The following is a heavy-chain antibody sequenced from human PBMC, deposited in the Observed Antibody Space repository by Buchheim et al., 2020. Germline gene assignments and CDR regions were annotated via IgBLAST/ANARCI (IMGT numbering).Heavy chain of an antibody. CDR2: IFNTAGGT. CDR3: ARRMTFGATPGLDP. Sequence: EVQVVESGGGLVQPGGSLRLSCAASGFTFSSYAMTWVRQAPRKGLEWVSTIFNTAGGTYYADSVKGRFTISRDNSQNMVYRQMNTLGAEDTALNYCARRMTFGATPGLDPWGQGTL. V-gene: IGHV3-23*04. CDR1: GFTFSSYA. J-gene: IGHJ5*02. D-gene: IGHD3/OR15-3a*01.